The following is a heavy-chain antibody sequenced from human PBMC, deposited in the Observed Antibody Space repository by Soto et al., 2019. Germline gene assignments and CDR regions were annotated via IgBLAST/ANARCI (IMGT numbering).Heavy chain of an antibody. CDR2: IYSSGST. D-gene: IGHD6-19*01. CDR1: GGSISSYY. Sequence: QVQLQESGPGLVKPSETLSLTCTVSGGSISSYYWSWIRQPPGKGLEWIGYIYSSGSTNYNPSLKSRFTISVDTSKSQFSLNLSSVTAADTAVYYCARWRVASTGYYFDYWGQGTLVTVSS. V-gene: IGHV4-59*01. CDR3: ARWRVASTGYYFDY. J-gene: IGHJ4*02.